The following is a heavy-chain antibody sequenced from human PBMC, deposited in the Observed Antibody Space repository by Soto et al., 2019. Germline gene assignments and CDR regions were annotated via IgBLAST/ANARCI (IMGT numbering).Heavy chain of an antibody. V-gene: IGHV1-69*01. CDR3: ARSQDSSGYWNNCFDP. CDR1: GGTCSTYT. Sequence: QVQLVQSGAEVKKPGSSVKVSCKASGGTCSTYTITWVRQAPGQGLEWMGGIIPIFGTANYPQKLQGRVTITADESTSTAYMEMSSLRSEDTAVYYCARSQDSSGYWNNCFDPWGQGTLVTVSS. J-gene: IGHJ5*02. D-gene: IGHD3-22*01. CDR2: IIPIFGTA.